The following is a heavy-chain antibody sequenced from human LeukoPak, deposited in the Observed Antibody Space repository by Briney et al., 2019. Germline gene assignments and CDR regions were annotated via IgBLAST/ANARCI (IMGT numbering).Heavy chain of an antibody. V-gene: IGHV3-30-3*01. D-gene: IGHD4-17*01. Sequence: GGSLRLSCAASGFTFRNYVIHWVRQAPGKGLEWVAVTSSDLNVKLYADSVKGRFTISRDNSKNTLSLQMNSLRAEDTAVHYCAKNFGPYGDYEYFQHWGQGTLVTVSS. CDR3: AKNFGPYGDYEYFQH. J-gene: IGHJ1*01. CDR1: GFTFRNYV. CDR2: TSSDLNVK.